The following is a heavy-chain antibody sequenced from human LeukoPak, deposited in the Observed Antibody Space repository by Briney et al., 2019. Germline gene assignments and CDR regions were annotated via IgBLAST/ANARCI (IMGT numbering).Heavy chain of an antibody. CDR3: AREQITIFGNAYYYYYGMDV. V-gene: IGHV3-21*01. J-gene: IGHJ6*02. D-gene: IGHD3-3*01. Sequence: GGSLRLSCAASGFTFSSYAMSWVRQAPGKGLEWVSSISSSSSYIYYADSEKGRFTISRDNAKNSLYLQMNSLRAEDTAVYYCAREQITIFGNAYYYYYGMDVWGQGTTVTVSS. CDR1: GFTFSSYA. CDR2: ISSSSSYI.